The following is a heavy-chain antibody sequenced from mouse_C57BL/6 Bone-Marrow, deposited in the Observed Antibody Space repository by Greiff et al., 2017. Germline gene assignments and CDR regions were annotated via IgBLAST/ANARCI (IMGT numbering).Heavy chain of an antibody. CDR2: ISSGGSYT. D-gene: IGHD6-1*01. J-gene: IGHJ3*01. Sequence: EVQLVESGGDLVKPGGSLKLSCAASGFTFSSYGMSWVRQTPDKRLEWVGTISSGGSYTYYPDSVKGRFTISRDNAKNTLYLQMSSLKSEDTAMYYCASPGCARFAYWGQGTLVTVSA. CDR3: ASPGCARFAY. V-gene: IGHV5-6*01. CDR1: GFTFSSYG.